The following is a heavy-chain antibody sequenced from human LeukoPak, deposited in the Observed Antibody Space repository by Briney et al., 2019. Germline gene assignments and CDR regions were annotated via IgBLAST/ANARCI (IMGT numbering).Heavy chain of an antibody. CDR2: ISGSGGST. CDR1: GFTFSSYG. D-gene: IGHD2-15*01. CDR3: ARANNIVVVVAATGYAFDI. J-gene: IGHJ3*02. V-gene: IGHV3-23*01. Sequence: GGSLRLSCAASGFTFSSYGMSWVRQAPGKGLEWVSAISGSGGSTYYADSVKGRFTISRGNSKNTLYLQMNSLRAEDTAVYYCARANNIVVVVAATGYAFDIWGQGTMVTVSS.